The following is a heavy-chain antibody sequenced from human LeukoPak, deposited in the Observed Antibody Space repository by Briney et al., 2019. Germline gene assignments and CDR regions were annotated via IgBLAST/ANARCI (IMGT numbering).Heavy chain of an antibody. J-gene: IGHJ4*02. CDR1: GYTFTSYG. Sequence: GASVKVSCKASGYTFTSYGISWVRQAPGQGLEWMGWISAYNGNTNYAQKLQGRVTMTTDTSTSTAYMELRSLRSDDTAVYYCARGGYYYDSSGYLNYFDYWGQGTLVTVSS. CDR2: ISAYNGNT. V-gene: IGHV1-18*01. CDR3: ARGGYYYDSSGYLNYFDY. D-gene: IGHD3-22*01.